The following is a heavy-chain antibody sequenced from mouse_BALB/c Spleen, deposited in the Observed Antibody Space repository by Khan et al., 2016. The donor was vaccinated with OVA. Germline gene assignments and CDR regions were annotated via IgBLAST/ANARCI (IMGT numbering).Heavy chain of an antibody. V-gene: IGHV2-3*01. CDR3: AKLRVFYFDY. J-gene: IGHJ2*01. CDR2: IWGDGSI. CDR1: GFSLTSNG. Sequence: QMQLEESGPGLVAPSQSLSITCTVSGFSLTSNGVSWVRQPPGKGLEWLGVIWGDGSINYHSVLKSRLGISKDNSKSQVFLKLNSLQTDDTATYYCAKLRVFYFDYWGQGTTLTVSS.